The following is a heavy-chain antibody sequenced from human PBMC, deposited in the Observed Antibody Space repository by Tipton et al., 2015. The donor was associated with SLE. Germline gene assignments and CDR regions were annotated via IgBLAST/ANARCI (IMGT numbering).Heavy chain of an antibody. D-gene: IGHD4-11*01. CDR1: GGSISSSSYY. V-gene: IGHV4-61*05. CDR3: ARRTYYSNRRYYYMDV. CDR2: LYHGGST. J-gene: IGHJ6*03. Sequence: TLSLTCTVSGGSISSSSYYWSWIRQPPGKGLEWIGYLYHGGSTNYNPSLKSRVTISEDTSKNQFSLKLSSVTAVDTAVYYCARRTYYSNRRYYYMDVWGKGATATVSS.